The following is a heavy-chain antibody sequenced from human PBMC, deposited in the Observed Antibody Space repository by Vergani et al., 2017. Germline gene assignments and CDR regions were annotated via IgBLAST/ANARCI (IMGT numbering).Heavy chain of an antibody. Sequence: QVQLVESGGGLVKPRGSLRLSCAASGFTFSDYYMSWIRQAPVKGLEWVSYIRSSGSTVYYADSVKGRFTFSRDNARNSLYLQMNSLRAEDTARYYCARGRRYYDILTGYYTIPYFDYWGQGTLVTVSS. CDR1: GFTFSDYY. D-gene: IGHD3-9*01. V-gene: IGHV3-11*01. CDR2: IRSSGSTV. J-gene: IGHJ4*02. CDR3: ARGRRYYDILTGYYTIPYFDY.